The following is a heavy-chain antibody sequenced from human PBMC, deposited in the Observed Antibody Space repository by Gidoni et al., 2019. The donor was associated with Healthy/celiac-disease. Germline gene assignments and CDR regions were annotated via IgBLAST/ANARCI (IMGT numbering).Heavy chain of an antibody. D-gene: IGHD3-10*01. V-gene: IGHV1-69*01. J-gene: IGHJ6*02. CDR2: IIPILGTA. Sequence: PGSSVKVSCKASGGTFSSYAISWVRQAPGQGLEWMGGIIPILGTANYAQKFQGRVTITADESTSTAYMELSSLRSEDTAVYYCARFARGVITAINYYYYYGMDVWGQGTTVTVSS. CDR1: GGTFSSYA. CDR3: ARFARGVITAINYYYYYGMDV.